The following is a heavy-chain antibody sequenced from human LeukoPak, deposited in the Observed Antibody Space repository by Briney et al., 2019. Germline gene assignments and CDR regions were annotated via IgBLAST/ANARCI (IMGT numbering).Heavy chain of an antibody. V-gene: IGHV4-34*01. J-gene: IGHJ3*02. CDR1: GGSFSGYY. D-gene: IGHD2-15*01. Sequence: PSETLSLTCAVYGGSFSGYYWSWIRQPPGKGLEWIGEINHSGSTNYNPSLKSRVTISVDTSKNRFSLKLSSVTAADTAVYYCAGRMDSDAFDIWGQGTMVTVSS. CDR2: INHSGST. CDR3: AGRMDSDAFDI.